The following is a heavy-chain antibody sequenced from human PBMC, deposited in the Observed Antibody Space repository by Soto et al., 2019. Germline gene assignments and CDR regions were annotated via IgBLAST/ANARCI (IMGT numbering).Heavy chain of an antibody. CDR1: GFTLTTYS. CDR2: INKNGFTI. V-gene: IGHV3-48*02. J-gene: IGHJ4*02. CDR3: ARGAVTGTSLFDY. D-gene: IGHD6-19*01. Sequence: GGSLRLSCAVSGFTLTTYSMNWVRQAPGKGLEWISFINKNGFTIYYADSVKGRFTISRDYAKNSLYLQMDSLRHEDTAVYYCARGAVTGTSLFDYWGLGTLVTVST.